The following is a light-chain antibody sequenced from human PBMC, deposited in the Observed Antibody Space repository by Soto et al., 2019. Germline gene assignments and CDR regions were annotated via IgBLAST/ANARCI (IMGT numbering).Light chain of an antibody. V-gene: IGKV3-15*01. CDR1: ESVSTN. J-gene: IGKJ4*01. CDR3: QQYNGN. Sequence: IEMTQSPATLSLAPGERVTLSCRASESVSTNLAWYQQKAGQAPRLLICAASTRATGIPARFSGSGSGTEFTLTISSLQSEDSATYYCQQYNGNFGGGTKVDIK. CDR2: AAS.